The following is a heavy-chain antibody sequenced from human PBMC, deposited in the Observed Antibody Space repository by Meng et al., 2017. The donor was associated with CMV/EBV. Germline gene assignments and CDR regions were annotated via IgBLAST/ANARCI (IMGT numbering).Heavy chain of an antibody. CDR1: GGSISSYY. J-gene: IGHJ6*02. CDR3: ARDLYDSSGYPAYGMDV. V-gene: IGHV4-4*07. D-gene: IGHD3-22*01. CDR2: IYTSGST. Sequence: GSLRLSCTVSGGSISSYYWSWIRQPAGKGLEWIRRIYTSGSTNYNPSLKSRVTMSVDTSKNQFSLKLSSVTAADTAVYYCARDLYDSSGYPAYGMDVWGQGTTVTVSS.